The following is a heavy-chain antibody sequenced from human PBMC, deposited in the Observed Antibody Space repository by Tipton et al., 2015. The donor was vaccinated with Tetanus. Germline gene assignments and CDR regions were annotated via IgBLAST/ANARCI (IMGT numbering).Heavy chain of an antibody. Sequence: SGFTFSNYGMHWVRQAPGKGLEWVAVMSKDGGFKHYVDSAKGRFTISRDNAKNTLYLQMNSLRDEDTAVYYCAKDPASRGWFDPWGQGTLVSVSS. CDR3: AKDPASRGWFDP. J-gene: IGHJ5*02. CDR1: GFTFSNYG. CDR2: MSKDGGFK. V-gene: IGHV3-33*05.